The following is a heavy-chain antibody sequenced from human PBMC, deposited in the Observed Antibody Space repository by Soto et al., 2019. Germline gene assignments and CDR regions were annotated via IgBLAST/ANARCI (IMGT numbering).Heavy chain of an antibody. Sequence: GGSLRLSCAASGFTFSSYWMSWVRQAPGKGLEWVANIKQDGSWKYYVDSVKGRFTISRDNAKNSLYLQMNSLRAEDTAVYYCARDELEWSQYYYYYYYMDVWGKGTTVTVSS. J-gene: IGHJ6*03. V-gene: IGHV3-7*01. CDR2: IKQDGSWK. D-gene: IGHD3-3*01. CDR3: ARDELEWSQYYYYYYYMDV. CDR1: GFTFSSYW.